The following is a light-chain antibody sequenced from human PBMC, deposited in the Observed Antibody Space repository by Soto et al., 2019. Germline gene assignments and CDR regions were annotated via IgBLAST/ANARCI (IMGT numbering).Light chain of an antibody. Sequence: EIVMTQSPATLSVSPGERATLSCRASQSVSSNLAWYQQKPGQAPRLLIYGASTRATGIPARFSGSGSGTEFTLTISSLQSEDFALYYCQQRGSWPLTFGGGTKVEIK. V-gene: IGKV3-15*01. CDR1: QSVSSN. CDR2: GAS. CDR3: QQRGSWPLT. J-gene: IGKJ4*01.